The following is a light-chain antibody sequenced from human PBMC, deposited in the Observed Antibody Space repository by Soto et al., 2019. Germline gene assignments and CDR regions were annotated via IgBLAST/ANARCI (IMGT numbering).Light chain of an antibody. V-gene: IGLV2-14*01. CDR2: EVT. J-gene: IGLJ1*01. CDR3: SSYTITSSPV. Sequence: QSVLTQPASVSGSPGQSITISCTGTSSDVGGYDFVSWYRQYPGQAPKILIYEVTHRPSRVPDRFSGSKSGNTASLTISGLQADDEADYYCSSYTITSSPVFGPGTKVTVL. CDR1: SSDVGGYDF.